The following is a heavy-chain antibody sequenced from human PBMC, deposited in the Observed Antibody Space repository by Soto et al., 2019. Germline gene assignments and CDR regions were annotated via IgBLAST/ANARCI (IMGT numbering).Heavy chain of an antibody. J-gene: IGHJ6*03. Sequence: SVKVSCKASGGTFSSYAISWVRQAPGQGLEWMGGIIPIFGTANYAQKLQGRVTITADESTSTAYVELRSLRSDDTAVYYCARDYDQRASDGDYPNYYYYYMDVWGKGTTVTVSS. CDR2: IIPIFGTA. CDR3: ARDYDQRASDGDYPNYYYYYMDV. D-gene: IGHD4-17*01. CDR1: GGTFSSYA. V-gene: IGHV1-69*13.